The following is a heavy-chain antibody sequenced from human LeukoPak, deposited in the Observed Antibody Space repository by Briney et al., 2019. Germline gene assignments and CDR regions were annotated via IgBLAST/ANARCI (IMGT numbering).Heavy chain of an antibody. Sequence: PGESLKISCQGSGSIFTSYWIGWVRQMPGKGLERMGIIYPGDSDTRYSPSFQGQVTISADKSISAAYLQCSSLKASDTAMYYCARTGYDFWSGYYYYFDYWGQGTLVTVSS. CDR1: GSIFTSYW. J-gene: IGHJ4*02. V-gene: IGHV5-51*01. D-gene: IGHD3-3*01. CDR3: ARTGYDFWSGYYYYFDY. CDR2: IYPGDSDT.